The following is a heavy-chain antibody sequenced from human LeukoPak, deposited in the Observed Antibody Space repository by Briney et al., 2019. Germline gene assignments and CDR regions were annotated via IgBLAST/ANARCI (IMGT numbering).Heavy chain of an antibody. Sequence: GGSLRLSCAASGFTFSSYAMSWVRQAPGKGLEWVSAISGSGGSTYYADSVRGRFTISRDNSKNTLFLQMNSLRAEDTAVYYCARGALGELSSERFDYWGQGTLVTVSS. V-gene: IGHV3-23*01. CDR2: ISGSGGST. CDR1: GFTFSSYA. CDR3: ARGALGELSSERFDY. J-gene: IGHJ4*02. D-gene: IGHD3-16*02.